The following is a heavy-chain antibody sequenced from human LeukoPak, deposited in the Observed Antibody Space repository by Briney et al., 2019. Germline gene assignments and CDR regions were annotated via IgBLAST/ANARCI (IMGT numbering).Heavy chain of an antibody. Sequence: GSLRLSCAASGFTFSSYGMHWVRQAPGKGLGWVAFIRYGGSNKYYADSVKGRFTISRDNSKNTLYLQMNSLRAEDTAVYYCAKDLRGLSSSSWTFRWFDPWGQGTLVTVSS. CDR2: IRYGGSNK. CDR3: AKDLRGLSSSSWTFRWFDP. V-gene: IGHV3-30*02. D-gene: IGHD6-13*01. J-gene: IGHJ5*02. CDR1: GFTFSSYG.